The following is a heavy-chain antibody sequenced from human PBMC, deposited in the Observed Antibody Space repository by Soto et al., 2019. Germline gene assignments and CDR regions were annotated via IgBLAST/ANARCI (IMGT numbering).Heavy chain of an antibody. V-gene: IGHV3-33*06. D-gene: IGHD3-10*01. CDR1: GFPFSSYA. J-gene: IGHJ6*02. Sequence: GSLGLSCTASGFPFSSYAMHWVRQAPGKGLEWVALIWYDGSKEYSTDSVMGRFTISRDNSKRTVYLQMNNLRAEDTALYYCAKDRNYHGAENYSPPYGLDVWGQGTTVTVSS. CDR2: IWYDGSKE. CDR3: AKDRNYHGAENYSPPYGLDV.